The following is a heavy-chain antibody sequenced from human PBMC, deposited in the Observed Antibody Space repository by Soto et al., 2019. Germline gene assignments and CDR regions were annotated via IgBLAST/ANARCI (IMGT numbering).Heavy chain of an antibody. CDR2: ISGSGGST. D-gene: IGHD3-9*01. CDR1: GFTFSSYA. J-gene: IGHJ4*02. CDR3: AKDHVLRYFDWVGAHYFDY. Sequence: GGSLRLSCAASGFTFSSYAMSWVRQAPGKGLEWVSAISGSGGSTYYADSVKGRFTISRDNSKNTLYLQMNSLRAEDTAVYYCAKDHVLRYFDWVGAHYFDYWGQGTLVTVSS. V-gene: IGHV3-23*01.